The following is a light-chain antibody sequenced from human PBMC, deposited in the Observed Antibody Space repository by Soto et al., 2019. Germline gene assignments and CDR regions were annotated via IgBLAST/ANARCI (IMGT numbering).Light chain of an antibody. J-gene: IGLJ1*01. CDR3: QSYDSSLSGSYV. V-gene: IGLV1-40*01. Sequence: QSVLTQPPSVSGAPGQRVTISCTGSSSNIGAGYDVHWYQQLPGTAPKLLIYGNSNRPSGVPDQFSGSKSGTSASLAITVLQAEDEADYYCQSYDSSLSGSYVFGTGTKVTVL. CDR2: GNS. CDR1: SSNIGAGYD.